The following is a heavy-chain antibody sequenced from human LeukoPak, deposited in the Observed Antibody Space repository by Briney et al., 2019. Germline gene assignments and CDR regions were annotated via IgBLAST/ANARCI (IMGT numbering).Heavy chain of an antibody. CDR3: ARGLIHGSGTYFNPLGY. Sequence: SETLSLTCTVSGGSINTQYWSWIRQPAGKGLEWIGRIYSSGSTNYNTSLMIRLTMSVDTSKNQISLNLHSVTAADTAVYYCARGLIHGSGTYFNPLGYWGLGILVTVSS. CDR2: IYSSGST. D-gene: IGHD3-10*01. J-gene: IGHJ4*02. CDR1: GGSINTQY. V-gene: IGHV4-4*07.